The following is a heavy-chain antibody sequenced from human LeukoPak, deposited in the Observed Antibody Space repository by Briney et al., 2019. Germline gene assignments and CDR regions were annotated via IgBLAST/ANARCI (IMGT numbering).Heavy chain of an antibody. D-gene: IGHD3-10*01. Sequence: GGSLRLSCAASGFTVSSNYMSWVRQAPGKGLEWVSVIYSGGSTYYADSVKGRFTISRDNSKNTLYLQMNSLRAEDTAVYYCAREQYGSGRDYFDYWGQGTLVTVSS. J-gene: IGHJ4*02. V-gene: IGHV3-53*01. CDR1: GFTVSSNY. CDR3: AREQYGSGRDYFDY. CDR2: IYSGGST.